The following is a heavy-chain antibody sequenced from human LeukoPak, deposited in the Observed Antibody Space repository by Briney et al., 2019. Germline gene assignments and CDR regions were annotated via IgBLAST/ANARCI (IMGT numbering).Heavy chain of an antibody. D-gene: IGHD2/OR15-2a*01. Sequence: SETLSLTCSVTGGSISGYYWSWIRQPAGKGLEWIARIFITGKTTYNPSLESRVTISVDKSKNQFSLKLNSVSATDTAVYYCARSPAGNSFDVWGQGTVVIVSS. CDR1: GGSISGYY. CDR2: IFITGKT. J-gene: IGHJ3*01. CDR3: ARSPAGNSFDV. V-gene: IGHV4-4*07.